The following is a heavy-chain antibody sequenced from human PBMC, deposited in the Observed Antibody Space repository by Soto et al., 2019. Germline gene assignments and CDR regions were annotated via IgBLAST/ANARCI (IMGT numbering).Heavy chain of an antibody. D-gene: IGHD3-10*01. J-gene: IGHJ5*02. Sequence: QITLKESGPTLVKPTQTLTLTCTFSGFSLSTSGVGVGWIRQPPGKALEWLALIYWDDDKRYSPSLKSRLTITKDTSKNHVVLTMTNMDPADTATYYCAHNVFGELINWFDPWGQGTLVTVSS. CDR2: IYWDDDK. V-gene: IGHV2-5*02. CDR3: AHNVFGELINWFDP. CDR1: GFSLSTSGVG.